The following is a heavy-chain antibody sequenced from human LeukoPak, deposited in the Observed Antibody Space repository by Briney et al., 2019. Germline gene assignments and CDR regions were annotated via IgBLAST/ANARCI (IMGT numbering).Heavy chain of an antibody. CDR3: ARQRSNTVAGFHYYYYYYMDV. J-gene: IGHJ6*03. D-gene: IGHD6-19*01. CDR1: GGSISSYY. V-gene: IGHV4-59*08. Sequence: SETLSLTCTVSGGSISSYYWSWIRQPPGKGLEWIGYIYYSGSTNYNPSLKSRVTISVDTSKNQFSLKLSSVTAADTAVYYCARQRSNTVAGFHYYYYYYMDVWGKGTTVTISS. CDR2: IYYSGST.